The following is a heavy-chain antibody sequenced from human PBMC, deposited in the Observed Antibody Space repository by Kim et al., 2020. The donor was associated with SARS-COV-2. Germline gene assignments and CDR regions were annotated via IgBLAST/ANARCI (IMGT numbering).Heavy chain of an antibody. D-gene: IGHD3-10*01. V-gene: IGHV1-2*02. J-gene: IGHJ4*02. Sequence: SVKVSCKASGYTFAAFYIHWVRQAPGQGLEWMGWIDPNSGDTEYARKFQGRVTMSSDTSVSTAYMALTTLTSDDTAVYYCATPFMVRGDNDYWGQGTLVTVSS. CDR1: GYTFAAFY. CDR3: ATPFMVRGDNDY. CDR2: IDPNSGDT.